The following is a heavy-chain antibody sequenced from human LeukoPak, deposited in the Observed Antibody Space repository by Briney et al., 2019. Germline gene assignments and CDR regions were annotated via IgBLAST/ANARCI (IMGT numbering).Heavy chain of an antibody. CDR1: GYTFTSYG. J-gene: IGHJ4*02. Sequence: GASVKVSCKASGYTFTSYGITWVRQAPGQGLEWMGWISAYNGNTNYAQKFQGRLTMTTDTSTNTAYMELRSLRPDDTAVYYCARDFFHGHCSGLTCFLLGSWGQGSLVTVSS. D-gene: IGHD2-15*01. CDR2: ISAYNGNT. CDR3: ARDFFHGHCSGLTCFLLGS. V-gene: IGHV1-18*01.